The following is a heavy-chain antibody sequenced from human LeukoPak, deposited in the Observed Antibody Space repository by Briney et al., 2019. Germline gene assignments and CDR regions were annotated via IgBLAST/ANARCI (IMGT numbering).Heavy chain of an antibody. CDR2: IYHSGST. J-gene: IGHJ3*02. CDR3: ARDLYGSGAFDI. CDR1: GGSISSGGYS. D-gene: IGHD3-10*01. Sequence: SETLSLTCAVSGGSISSGGYSWSWIRQPPVKGLEWIGYIYHSGSTYYNPSLKSRVTISVDRSKNQFSLKLSSVTAADTAVYYCARDLYGSGAFDIWGQGTMVTVSS. V-gene: IGHV4-30-2*01.